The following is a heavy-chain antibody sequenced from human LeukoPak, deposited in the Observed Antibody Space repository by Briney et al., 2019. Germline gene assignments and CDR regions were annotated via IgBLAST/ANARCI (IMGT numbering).Heavy chain of an antibody. CDR1: GFTFSSYA. Sequence: QAGGSLRLSCAASGFTFSSYAMSWVRQAPGKGLEWVSAISGSGGSTYYADSVKGRFTISRDNSKNTLYLQMNSLRAEDTAVYYCAKDHDFWSGIFDYWGQGTLVTVSS. J-gene: IGHJ4*02. CDR3: AKDHDFWSGIFDY. V-gene: IGHV3-23*01. CDR2: ISGSGGST. D-gene: IGHD3-3*01.